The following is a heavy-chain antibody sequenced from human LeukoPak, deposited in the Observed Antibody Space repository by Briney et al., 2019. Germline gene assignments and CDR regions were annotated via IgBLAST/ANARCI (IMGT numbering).Heavy chain of an antibody. Sequence: SETLSLTCTVSGGTISSSSYYWGWIRQPPGKGLERIGSSYYSGSTYYNPSLKSRVTISVDTSKNQFSLKLSSVTAADTAVYYCARDLLNYDYVWGSYRPDAFDIWGQGTMVTVSS. CDR3: ARDLLNYDYVWGSYRPDAFDI. CDR1: GGTISSSSYY. J-gene: IGHJ3*02. V-gene: IGHV4-39*07. CDR2: SYYSGST. D-gene: IGHD3-16*02.